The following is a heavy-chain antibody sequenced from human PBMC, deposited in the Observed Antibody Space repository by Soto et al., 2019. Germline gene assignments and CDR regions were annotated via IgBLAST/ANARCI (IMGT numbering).Heavy chain of an antibody. Sequence: QVQLVQSGAEVKKPGSSVKVSCRASGGTSSSYTISWVRQVPGQGLEWMGRIIPMLGIANYAPQFQDRVTITADKSTSTAYLERSGLRSEDTDIYYRARHPDSISAVDYFDKWGQGTLVTVSS. CDR2: IIPMLGIA. CDR1: GGTSSSYT. V-gene: IGHV1-69*02. J-gene: IGHJ4*02. D-gene: IGHD6-6*01. CDR3: ARHPDSISAVDYFDK.